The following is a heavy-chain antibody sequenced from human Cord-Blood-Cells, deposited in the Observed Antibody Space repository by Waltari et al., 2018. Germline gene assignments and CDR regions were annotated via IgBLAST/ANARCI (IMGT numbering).Heavy chain of an antibody. Sequence: QVQLVQSGAEVKKPGSSVKVSCKASGGTFRSYAISWVRQAPGQGLEWMGGIIPIFGTANYAQKFQGRVTITADESTSTAYMELSSLRSEDTAVYYCARVVSMGGYSYGFFDYWGQGTLVTVSS. V-gene: IGHV1-69*01. D-gene: IGHD5-18*01. CDR1: GGTFRSYA. J-gene: IGHJ4*02. CDR2: IIPIFGTA. CDR3: ARVVSMGGYSYGFFDY.